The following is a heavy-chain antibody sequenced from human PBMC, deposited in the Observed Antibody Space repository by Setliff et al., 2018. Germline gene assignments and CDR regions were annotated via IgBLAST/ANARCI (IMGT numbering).Heavy chain of an antibody. J-gene: IGHJ4*02. Sequence: VASVKVSCKASGYTFRNYAFAWVRQAPGQGLEWVGWISVYNGDTNYAQKFQGRVTLTTDTSTSTAYMELRSLTSDDTAVYYCARTTTPSWIQLWFDYWGQGTLVTVSS. CDR3: ARTTTPSWIQLWFDY. V-gene: IGHV1-18*01. CDR1: GYTFRNYA. D-gene: IGHD5-18*01. CDR2: ISVYNGDT.